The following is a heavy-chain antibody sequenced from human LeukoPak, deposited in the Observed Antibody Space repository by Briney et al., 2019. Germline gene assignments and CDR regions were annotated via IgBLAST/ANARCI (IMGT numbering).Heavy chain of an antibody. CDR2: ISGSGGST. V-gene: IGHV3-23*01. J-gene: IGHJ4*02. CDR3: AKDSRLVLMAL. D-gene: IGHD2-8*01. CDR1: GFTFSSYA. Sequence: AGGSLRLSCSASGFTFSSYAMSWVRQAPGKGLEWVPAISGSGGSTYYADSVKGRFTISRDNSKNTLYLQMNSLRAEDTAVYYCAKDSRLVLMALWGQGTLVTVSS.